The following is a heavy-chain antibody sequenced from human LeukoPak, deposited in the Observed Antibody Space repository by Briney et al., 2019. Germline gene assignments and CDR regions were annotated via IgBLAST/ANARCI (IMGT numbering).Heavy chain of an antibody. V-gene: IGHV3-48*01. CDR2: ISGSSSTI. J-gene: IGHJ3*02. CDR3: ARDRGGGVLDI. D-gene: IGHD3-16*01. Sequence: GGSLRLSCAASGFTFSSYGMHWVRQAPGKGLEWVSYISGSSSTIYYADSVKGRFTISRDNANNSLYLQMHSLRAEDTAVYYCARDRGGGVLDIWGQGTMVTVSS. CDR1: GFTFSSYG.